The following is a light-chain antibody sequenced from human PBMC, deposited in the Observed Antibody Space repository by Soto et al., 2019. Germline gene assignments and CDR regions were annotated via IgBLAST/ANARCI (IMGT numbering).Light chain of an antibody. CDR3: CSYAGSSTPLI. Sequence: QSALAQPASVSGSPGQSITISCTGTSSDVGSYNLVSWYQQHPGKAPKLMIYEVSKRPSGVSNRFSGSKSGNTASLTISGPRTEDEADYYCCSYAGSSTPLIFGTGTKVTVL. V-gene: IGLV2-23*02. J-gene: IGLJ1*01. CDR2: EVS. CDR1: SSDVGSYNL.